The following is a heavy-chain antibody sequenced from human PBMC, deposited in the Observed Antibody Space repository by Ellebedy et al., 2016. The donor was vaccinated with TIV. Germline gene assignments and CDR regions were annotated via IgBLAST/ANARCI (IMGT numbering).Heavy chain of an antibody. CDR3: ARYRSGIVVVPAHYGMDV. CDR2: SNPSGST. V-gene: IGHV4-34*01. J-gene: IGHJ6*02. D-gene: IGHD2-2*01. Sequence: SETLSLTXAVYGGSFSGYYWSWIRQPPGKGLEWIGESNPSGSTNYNPSLKSRVTISVDTSKNQFSLKLSSVTAADTAVYYCARYRSGIVVVPAHYGMDVWGQGTTVTVSS. CDR1: GGSFSGYY.